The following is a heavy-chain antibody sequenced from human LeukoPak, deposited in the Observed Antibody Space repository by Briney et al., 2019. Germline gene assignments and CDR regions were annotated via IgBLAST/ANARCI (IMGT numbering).Heavy chain of an antibody. CDR1: GFTFSNAW. D-gene: IGHD1-1*01. Sequence: PGGSLRLSCAASGFTFSNAWMSWVRQAPGKGLEWVGRIKSKTDGGTTDYAAPVKGRFTISRDDSKNTLYLQMNSLKTEDTAVYYCTTDERRDDAFDIWGQGTMVTVSS. CDR2: IKSKTDGGTT. CDR3: TTDERRDDAFDI. J-gene: IGHJ3*02. V-gene: IGHV3-15*01.